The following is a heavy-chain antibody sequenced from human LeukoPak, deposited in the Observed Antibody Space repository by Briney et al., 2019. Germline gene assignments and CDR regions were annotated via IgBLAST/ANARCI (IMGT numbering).Heavy chain of an antibody. V-gene: IGHV4-39*01. CDR3: ARPGYSRDHDAFDI. CDR1: GGSISSSSYY. Sequence: PSETLSLTCTVSGGSISSSSYYWGWIRQPPGKGLERIGSIYYSGSTYYNPSLKSRVTISVDTSKNQFSLKLSSVTAADTAVYYCARPGYSRDHDAFDIWGQGTMVTVSS. CDR2: IYYSGST. J-gene: IGHJ3*02. D-gene: IGHD6-13*01.